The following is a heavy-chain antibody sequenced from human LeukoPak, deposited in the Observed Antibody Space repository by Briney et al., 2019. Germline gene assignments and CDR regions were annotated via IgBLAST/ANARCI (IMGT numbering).Heavy chain of an antibody. CDR3: ARGRPQPPLGRYDFWSGYYRRAPFDI. J-gene: IGHJ3*02. CDR2: IIPIFGTA. D-gene: IGHD3-3*01. V-gene: IGHV1-69*13. CDR1: GGTFSSYA. Sequence: ASVKASCKASGGTFSSYAISWVRQAPGQGLEWMGGIIPIFGTANYAQKFQGRVTITADESTSTAYMELSSLRSEDTAVYYCARGRPQPPLGRYDFWSGYYRRAPFDIWGQGTMVTVSS.